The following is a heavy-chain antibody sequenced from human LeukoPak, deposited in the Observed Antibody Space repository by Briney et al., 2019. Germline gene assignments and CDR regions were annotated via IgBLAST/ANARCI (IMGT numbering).Heavy chain of an antibody. CDR2: INHSGST. CDR3: ARVTVSDDFWSGYYLLRENRDDKYYFDY. Sequence: SETLSLTCAVYGGSFSGYYWSWIRQPPGKGLEWIGEINHSGSTNYNPSLKSRVTISVDTSKNQFSLKLSSVTAADTAVYYCARVTVSDDFWSGYYLLRENRDDKYYFDYWGQGTLVTVSS. J-gene: IGHJ4*02. D-gene: IGHD3-3*01. CDR1: GGSFSGYY. V-gene: IGHV4-34*01.